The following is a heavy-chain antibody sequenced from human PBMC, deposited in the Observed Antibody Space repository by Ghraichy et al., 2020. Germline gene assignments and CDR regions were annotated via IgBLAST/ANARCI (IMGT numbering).Heavy chain of an antibody. J-gene: IGHJ4*02. CDR1: GESVSSLGAS. CDR3: VRGNYNFDY. V-gene: IGHV6-1*01. D-gene: IGHD5-24*01. Sequence: SETLSLTCVISGESVSSLGASWNWIRQSPSRGLKWLGRTYYRSQWFYEYAVSVQSRITINPDISKNQFSLQLKSMTPEDTAVYFCVRGNYNFDYWGQGTLVTVSS. CDR2: TYYRSQWFY.